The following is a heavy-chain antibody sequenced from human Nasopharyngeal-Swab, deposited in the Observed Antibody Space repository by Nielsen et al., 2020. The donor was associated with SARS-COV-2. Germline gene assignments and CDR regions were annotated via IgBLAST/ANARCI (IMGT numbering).Heavy chain of an antibody. D-gene: IGHD6-13*01. CDR2: ITGNGDTT. Sequence: GESLKISCASSGFTFSSYSLSWLRPAPGKGLEWVSTITGNGDTTYYADSVKGRVTISRDKSENTVYLQMNSLRAEDTALYHCARPLSRDSTWTTEANWFDPWGQGTLVTVSS. CDR3: ARPLSRDSTWTTEANWFDP. V-gene: IGHV3-23*01. CDR1: GFTFSSYS. J-gene: IGHJ5*02.